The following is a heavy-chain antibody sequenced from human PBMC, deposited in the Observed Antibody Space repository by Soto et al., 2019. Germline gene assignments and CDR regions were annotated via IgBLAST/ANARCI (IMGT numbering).Heavy chain of an antibody. CDR3: ARSGYYGSGSYYPRNWFDP. Sequence: QVQLQQWGAGLLKPSETLSLTCAVYGGSFSGYYWSWIRQPPGKGLEWLGEINHSGSTNYNPSLRSRVPISVDTSKNQFSLKLSSVTAADTAVYYCARSGYYGSGSYYPRNWFDPWGQGTLVTVSS. J-gene: IGHJ5*02. CDR1: GGSFSGYY. CDR2: INHSGST. D-gene: IGHD3-10*01. V-gene: IGHV4-34*01.